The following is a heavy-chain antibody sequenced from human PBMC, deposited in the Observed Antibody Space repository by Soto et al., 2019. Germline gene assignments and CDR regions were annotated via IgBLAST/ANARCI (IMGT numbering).Heavy chain of an antibody. CDR2: IYYSGST. D-gene: IGHD2-15*01. Sequence: SETLSLTCTVCGGSISSSSYYWGWIRQPPGKGLEWIGSIYYSGSTYYNPSLKSRVTISVDTSKNQFSLKLSSVTAADTAVYYCARHTPAISISDHWGQGTLVTVSS. CDR3: ARHTPAISISDH. CDR1: GGSISSSSYY. J-gene: IGHJ4*02. V-gene: IGHV4-39*01.